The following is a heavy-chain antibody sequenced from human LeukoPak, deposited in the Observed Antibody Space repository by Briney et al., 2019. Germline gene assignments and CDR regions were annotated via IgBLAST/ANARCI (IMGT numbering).Heavy chain of an antibody. CDR3: AKEGALVGANRGSFDY. CDR2: ISYDGSNK. CDR1: GFTFSSYA. Sequence: GGSLRLSCAASGFTFSSYAMHWVRQAPGKGLEWVAVISYDGSNKYYADSVKGRFTISRDNSKNTLYLQMNSLRAEDTAVYYCAKEGALVGANRGSFDYWGQGTLVTVSS. D-gene: IGHD1-26*01. V-gene: IGHV3-30*04. J-gene: IGHJ4*02.